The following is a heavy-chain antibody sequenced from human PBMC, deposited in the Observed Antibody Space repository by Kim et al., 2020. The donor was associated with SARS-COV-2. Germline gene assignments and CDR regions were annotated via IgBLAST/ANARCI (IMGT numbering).Heavy chain of an antibody. CDR1: GGSISTGSYY. D-gene: IGHD3-3*01. CDR3: ARKTSRITIFGVVHSGMDV. Sequence: SETLSLTFTVSGGSISTGSYYWSWIRQPAGKGLEWIGRIYTSGSTNYNPSLKSRVTISIDTSKNQFSLRLSSVTAADTAVYYCARKTSRITIFGVVHSGMDVWGQGTTVTVSS. J-gene: IGHJ6*02. CDR2: IYTSGST. V-gene: IGHV4-61*02.